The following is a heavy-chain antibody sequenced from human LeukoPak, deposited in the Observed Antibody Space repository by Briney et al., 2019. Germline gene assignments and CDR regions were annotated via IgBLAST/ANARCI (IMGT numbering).Heavy chain of an antibody. CDR2: INPNSGGT. CDR1: GYTFTSYY. Sequence: GASVKVSCKASGYTFTSYYMHWVRQAPGQGLEWMGWINPNSGGTNYAQKFQGRVTMTRDTSISTAYMELSRLRSDDTAVYYCARVGGYSRPRVVFDAFDIWGQGTMVTVSS. CDR3: ARVGGYSRPRVVFDAFDI. J-gene: IGHJ3*02. V-gene: IGHV1-2*02. D-gene: IGHD5-18*01.